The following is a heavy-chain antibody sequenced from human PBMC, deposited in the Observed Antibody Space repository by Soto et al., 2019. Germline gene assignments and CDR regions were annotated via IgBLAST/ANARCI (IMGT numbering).Heavy chain of an antibody. Sequence: QVQLVQSGAEVKKPGSSVKVSCKASGGTFSSYAISWVRQAPGQGLEWMGGIIPIFGTANYAQKFQGRVTITADESTSTAYMELSSLRSEDTAVYYCASIVYYGSGSYYKNYGMDVCGQGTTVTVSS. D-gene: IGHD3-10*01. CDR2: IIPIFGTA. J-gene: IGHJ6*02. CDR1: GGTFSSYA. CDR3: ASIVYYGSGSYYKNYGMDV. V-gene: IGHV1-69*01.